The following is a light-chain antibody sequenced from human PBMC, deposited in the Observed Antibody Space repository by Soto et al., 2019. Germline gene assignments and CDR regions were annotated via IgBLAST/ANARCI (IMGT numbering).Light chain of an antibody. J-gene: IGKJ1*01. CDR3: QHYNSYSEA. CDR2: KAS. V-gene: IGKV1-5*03. Sequence: DIQLTQSPSTLCRAVGDRVTITCRASQTISSWLAWYQQKPGKAPKLLIYKASTTKSGVPSRFSGSGSGTEFTLTISSLQPDYFATYYCQHYNSYSEAFGQGTKVDIK. CDR1: QTISSW.